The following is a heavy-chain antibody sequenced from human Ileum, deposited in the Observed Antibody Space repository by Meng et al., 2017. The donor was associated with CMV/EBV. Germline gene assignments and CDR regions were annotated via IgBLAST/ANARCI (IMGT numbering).Heavy chain of an antibody. CDR1: GYTFSSYD. V-gene: IGHV1-8*01. D-gene: IGHD5-12*01. CDR2: MNTNSGTT. J-gene: IGHJ4*02. CDR3: ARGLFDDRGYYLGFDY. Sequence: SGYTFSSYDLNLVRQATGQVLELFGWMNTNSGTTVYAQNFLSIVTFTTNSSISTAYMELSSLKADDTAVYYCARGLFDDRGYYLGFDYWGQGTLVTVSS.